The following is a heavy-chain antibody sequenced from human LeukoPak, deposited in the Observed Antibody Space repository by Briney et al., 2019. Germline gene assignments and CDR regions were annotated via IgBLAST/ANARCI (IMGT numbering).Heavy chain of an antibody. Sequence: SETLSLTCTVSGGSISSYYWGWIRQPPGKGLEWIGSIYYSGSTYYNPSLKSRVTISVDTSKNQFSLKLSSVTAADTAVYYCARDQRDYYYDSSGYYWGQGTLVTVSS. CDR2: IYYSGST. CDR1: GGSISSYY. D-gene: IGHD3-22*01. CDR3: ARDQRDYYYDSSGYY. J-gene: IGHJ4*02. V-gene: IGHV4-39*07.